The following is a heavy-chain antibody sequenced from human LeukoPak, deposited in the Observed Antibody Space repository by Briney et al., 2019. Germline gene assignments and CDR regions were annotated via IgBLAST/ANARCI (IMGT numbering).Heavy chain of an antibody. Sequence: GGSLRLSYAASGFTFSSYWMHWVRQAPGKGLVWLSRISPDGSTTGHADSVKGRFTTSRDNAKNTLFLQMNSLRAEDTAVYYCTRDFDFSSAIWGQGTLVTVSS. J-gene: IGHJ4*02. V-gene: IGHV3-74*01. D-gene: IGHD3-3*01. CDR2: ISPDGSTT. CDR1: GFTFSSYW. CDR3: TRDFDFSSAI.